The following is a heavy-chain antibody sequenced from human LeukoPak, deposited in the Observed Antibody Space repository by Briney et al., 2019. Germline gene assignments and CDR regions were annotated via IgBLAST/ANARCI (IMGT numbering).Heavy chain of an antibody. CDR1: GFTFSSYA. CDR2: ISSNGGST. CDR3: VKDRY. J-gene: IGHJ4*02. V-gene: IGHV3-64D*06. Sequence: PGGSLRLSCSASGFTFSSYAMHWVRQAPGKGLECVSAISSNGGSTYYADSVKGRFTISRDNSKNTLYLQMSSLRAEDTAVYYCVKDRYWGQGTLVTVSS.